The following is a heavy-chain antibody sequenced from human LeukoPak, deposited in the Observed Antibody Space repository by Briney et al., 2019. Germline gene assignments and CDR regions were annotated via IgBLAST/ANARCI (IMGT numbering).Heavy chain of an antibody. D-gene: IGHD2/OR15-2a*01. Sequence: GSLRLSCAASGFTFSSSVMSWVRQAPGKGLEWVSSISGSGGSPYYADSVKGRFTISRDNSKNTLYLQMNSLRAEDTAVCYCAKGPLLWDWGQGTLVTVSS. J-gene: IGHJ4*02. CDR2: ISGSGGSP. V-gene: IGHV3-23*01. CDR1: GFTFSSSV. CDR3: AKGPLLWD.